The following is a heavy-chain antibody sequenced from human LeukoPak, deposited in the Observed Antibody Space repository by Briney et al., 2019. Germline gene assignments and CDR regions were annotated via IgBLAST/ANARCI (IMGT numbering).Heavy chain of an antibody. J-gene: IGHJ3*02. Sequence: KPSETLSLTCAVSGGSISSRSFYWGWIRQPPGKGLEWIGSISDSGSTYYNPSPKSRVTISISTSRNQFSLKLNSLTAADMAVYYCARSFAPSRSGAFDIWGQGAMVTVSS. V-gene: IGHV4-39*01. CDR2: ISDSGST. CDR1: GGSISSRSFY. D-gene: IGHD6-13*01. CDR3: ARSFAPSRSGAFDI.